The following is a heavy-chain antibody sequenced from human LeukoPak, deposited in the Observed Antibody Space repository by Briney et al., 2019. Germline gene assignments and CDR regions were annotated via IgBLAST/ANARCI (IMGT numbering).Heavy chain of an antibody. CDR1: GFTFSSSD. CDR2: IYSCGDT. CDR3: AKWGGYGYGIDF. V-gene: IGHV3-66*01. Sequence: SGGSRRLSCATSGFTFSSSDMTWVRQSPGEGLEWVSLIYSCGDTYYADSAKGRFTISRDNSKNTLYLHMNSLRDGDTAVYYCAKWGGYGYGIDFWGQGTLVTVSS. D-gene: IGHD5-18*01. J-gene: IGHJ4*02.